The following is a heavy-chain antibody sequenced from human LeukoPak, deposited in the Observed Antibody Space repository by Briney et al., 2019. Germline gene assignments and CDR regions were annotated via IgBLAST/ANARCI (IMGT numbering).Heavy chain of an antibody. CDR3: ARDAHTFSTTWFNEYLHH. CDR1: GFIFSTYA. CDR2: ISYDGSKK. V-gene: IGHV3-30*04. J-gene: IGHJ1*01. D-gene: IGHD2/OR15-2a*01. Sequence: PGGSLRLSCRVSGFIFSTYAIHWVRQAPGKGLEWVAVISYDGSKKNYADSVKGRFTISRDNSKNTLYLQMNSLRAEDTAVYFCARDAHTFSTTWFNEYLHHWGQGTLVTVSS.